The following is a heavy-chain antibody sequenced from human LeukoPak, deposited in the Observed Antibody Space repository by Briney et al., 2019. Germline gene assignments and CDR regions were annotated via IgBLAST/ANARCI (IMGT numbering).Heavy chain of an antibody. J-gene: IGHJ4*02. V-gene: IGHV3-48*03. D-gene: IGHD6-19*01. Sequence: GGSLRLSCAASGFTFSSYEMNWVCQAPGKGLEWVSYISSSGSTIYYADSVKGRFTISRDNAKNSLYLQMNSLRAEDTAVYYCARDYSSGWYYFDYWGQGTLVTVSS. CDR1: GFTFSSYE. CDR2: ISSSGSTI. CDR3: ARDYSSGWYYFDY.